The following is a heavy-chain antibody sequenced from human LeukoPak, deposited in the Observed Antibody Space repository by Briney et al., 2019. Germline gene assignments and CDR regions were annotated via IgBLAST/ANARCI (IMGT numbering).Heavy chain of an antibody. CDR3: ARVKVYCSSTSCPLGWFDP. J-gene: IGHJ5*02. Sequence: LETLSLTCAVYGGSFSGYYWSWIRQPPGKGLEWIGEINHSGSTNYNPSLKSRVTISVDTSKNQFSLKLSSVTAADTAVYYCARVKVYCSSTSCPLGWFDPWGQGTLVTVSS. CDR2: INHSGST. CDR1: GGSFSGYY. D-gene: IGHD2-2*01. V-gene: IGHV4-34*01.